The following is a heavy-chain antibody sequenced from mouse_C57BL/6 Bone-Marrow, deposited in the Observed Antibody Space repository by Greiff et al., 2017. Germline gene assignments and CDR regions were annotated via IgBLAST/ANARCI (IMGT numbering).Heavy chain of an antibody. CDR2: ISSGGSYT. V-gene: IGHV5-6*01. J-gene: IGHJ4*01. D-gene: IGHD2-3*01. Sequence: EVQRVESGGDLVKPGGSLKLSCAASGFTFSSYGMSWVRQTPDKRLEWVATISSGGSYTYYPDSVKGRFTISRDNAKNTLYLQMSSLKSEDTAMYYCARQGGYYDYAMDYWGQGTSVTVSS. CDR1: GFTFSSYG. CDR3: ARQGGYYDYAMDY.